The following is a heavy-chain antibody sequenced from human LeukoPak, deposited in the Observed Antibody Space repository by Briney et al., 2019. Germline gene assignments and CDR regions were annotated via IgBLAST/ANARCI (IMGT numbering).Heavy chain of an antibody. D-gene: IGHD6-13*01. CDR2: IYYSGST. CDR1: GGSISSSNFY. V-gene: IGHV4-39*07. Sequence: PSETLSLTCTVSGGSISSSNFYWGWIRQPPGKGLEWIGSIYYSGSTYYNPSLKSRVTISVDTSKNQFSLKLSSVTAADTAVYYCAREASSSWYLSITALFDYWGQGTLVTVSS. J-gene: IGHJ4*02. CDR3: AREASSSWYLSITALFDY.